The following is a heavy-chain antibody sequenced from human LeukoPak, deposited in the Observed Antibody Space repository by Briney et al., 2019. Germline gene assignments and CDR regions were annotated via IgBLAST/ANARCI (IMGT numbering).Heavy chain of an antibody. V-gene: IGHV4-59*01. J-gene: IGHJ4*01. CDR3: ARGGGCTSTSCDFGY. CDR1: GVSISSYF. D-gene: IGHD2-2*01. Sequence: PSETLTLTCTVSGVSISSYFWNWIRQPPGKGLEWLGYISNSGSTNYNPSLKSRVTISSDTSKNQFSLKLNSVTAADTAVYYCARGGGCTSTSCDFGYWGHGTLVTVSS. CDR2: ISNSGST.